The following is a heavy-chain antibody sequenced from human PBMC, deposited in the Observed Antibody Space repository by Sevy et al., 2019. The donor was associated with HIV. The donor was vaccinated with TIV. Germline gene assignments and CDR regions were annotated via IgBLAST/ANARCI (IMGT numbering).Heavy chain of an antibody. V-gene: IGHV3-23*01. J-gene: IGHJ6*02. CDR2: ISGGGSST. D-gene: IGHD2-15*01. CDR1: GFTFGTYA. CDR3: AKGDRTFYGLDV. Sequence: GGSLRLSCAASGFTFGTYAMSWVRQAPGKGLEWVSAISGGGSSTYYADSLKGRFTIFRDNSKHTLSLQMNTLRAGDTAVYYCAKGDRTFYGLDVWGQGTTVTVSS.